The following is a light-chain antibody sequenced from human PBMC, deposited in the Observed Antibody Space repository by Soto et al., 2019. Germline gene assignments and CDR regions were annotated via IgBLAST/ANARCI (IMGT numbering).Light chain of an antibody. CDR2: VAS. Sequence: EIVMTQSPATLSVSPGERATLSCRASQSIRNNLAWYQQKPGQAPRLLIYVASTRATGIPARFSGSGSGTEFTLTISSLQSEDFAVYSCQHYNDLPLTFGGGTKVEIK. V-gene: IGKV3-15*01. CDR3: QHYNDLPLT. CDR1: QSIRNN. J-gene: IGKJ4*01.